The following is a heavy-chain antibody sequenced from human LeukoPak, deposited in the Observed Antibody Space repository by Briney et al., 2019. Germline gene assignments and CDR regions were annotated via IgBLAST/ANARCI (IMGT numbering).Heavy chain of an antibody. D-gene: IGHD3-10*01. J-gene: IGHJ3*01. V-gene: IGHV3-7*01. Sequence: GGSLRLSCAASGFTFTTYWMAWVRQAPGKGLEWVANIKYDKSETYYVDSVKGRFTISRDNAKGSLFLQMNSLRAEDTAVYYCARDHTYYYGTGWDAFDVLGQGTTVTVSS. CDR2: IKYDKSET. CDR1: GFTFTTYW. CDR3: ARDHTYYYGTGWDAFDV.